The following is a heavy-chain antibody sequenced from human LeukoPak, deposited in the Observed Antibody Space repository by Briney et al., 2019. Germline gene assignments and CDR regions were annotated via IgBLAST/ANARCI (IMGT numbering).Heavy chain of an antibody. CDR3: AKAPAIRVPYYYYMDV. Sequence: GGSLRLSCAASGFTFSSYAMSWVRQAPGKGLEWVSAISGSGGSTYYADSVKGRFTISRDNSKNTLYLQMNNLRAEDTAVYYCAKAPAIRVPYYYYMDVWGKGTTVTISS. J-gene: IGHJ6*03. CDR2: ISGSGGST. V-gene: IGHV3-23*01. D-gene: IGHD2-2*01. CDR1: GFTFSSYA.